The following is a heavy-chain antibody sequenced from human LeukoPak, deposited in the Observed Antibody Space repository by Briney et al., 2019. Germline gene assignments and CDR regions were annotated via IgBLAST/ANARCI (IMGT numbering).Heavy chain of an antibody. V-gene: IGHV3-7*01. Sequence: GGSLRLSCAASGIAFSDSFMAWVRQAPGKGLEWVAEISPDGSGSSYVDSVAGRFTISRDNSKNALYLQMNSLRVGETAVYYCARDFSYRQFDYWGLGTLVTVSS. CDR2: ISPDGSGS. D-gene: IGHD2/OR15-2a*01. J-gene: IGHJ4*02. CDR1: GIAFSDSF. CDR3: ARDFSYRQFDY.